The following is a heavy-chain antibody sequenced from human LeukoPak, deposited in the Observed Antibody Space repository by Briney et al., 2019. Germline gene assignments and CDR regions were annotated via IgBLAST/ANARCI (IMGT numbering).Heavy chain of an antibody. J-gene: IGHJ4*02. D-gene: IGHD5-24*01. CDR3: ARDPAPIGRRVPIYYFDY. CDR2: ISYDGSNK. Sequence: PGGSLRLSCAASGFTFSSYAMHWVRQAPGKGLEWVAVISYDGSNKYYADSVKGRFTISRDNAKNTLYLQMNSLRAEDTAVYYCARDPAPIGRRVPIYYFDYWGQGTLVTVSS. V-gene: IGHV3-30-3*01. CDR1: GFTFSSYA.